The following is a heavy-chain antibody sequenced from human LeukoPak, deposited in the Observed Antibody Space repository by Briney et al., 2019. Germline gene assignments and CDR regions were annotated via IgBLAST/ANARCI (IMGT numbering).Heavy chain of an antibody. CDR3: ASPSSGQSFDI. Sequence: GGSLRLSCTASGFTFSTYEMNWVRQAPGKGLEWGSVMYSGCSTYYGDSVKGRCSISRDKSKNTVFLQMTSMKADDTAVYYCASPSSGQSFDIRGQGATVTVSS. D-gene: IGHD3-22*01. V-gene: IGHV3-53*01. CDR1: GFTFSTYE. J-gene: IGHJ3*02. CDR2: MYSGCST.